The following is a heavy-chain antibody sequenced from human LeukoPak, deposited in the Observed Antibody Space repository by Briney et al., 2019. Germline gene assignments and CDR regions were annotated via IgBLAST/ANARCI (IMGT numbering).Heavy chain of an antibody. CDR2: IRSKAYGGTT. Sequence: LSLTCAVYGGSFSGYYWSWVRQAPGKGLEWVGFIRSKAYGGTTEYAASVKGRFTISRDDSKSIAYLQMNSLKTEDTAVYYCTRVRYCSSTSCAYFDYWGQGTLVTVSS. CDR3: TRVRYCSSTSCAYFDY. J-gene: IGHJ4*02. CDR1: GGSFSGYY. D-gene: IGHD2-2*01. V-gene: IGHV3-49*04.